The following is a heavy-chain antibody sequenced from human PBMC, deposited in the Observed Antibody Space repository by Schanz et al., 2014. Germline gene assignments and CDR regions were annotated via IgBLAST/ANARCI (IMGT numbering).Heavy chain of an antibody. CDR2: ISADNGNT. CDR1: GYTFTIYG. Sequence: QVQLVQSGAEVKKPGASVKVSCKASGYTFTIYGISWVRQAPGQGLEWMGWISADNGNTNYAQRLQGRVTMTTDTSTSTAYMELRSLRSDDTAVYYCARDIQYHYDTSGPVGAFDIWGQGTVVTVSS. V-gene: IGHV1-18*01. D-gene: IGHD3-22*01. J-gene: IGHJ3*02. CDR3: ARDIQYHYDTSGPVGAFDI.